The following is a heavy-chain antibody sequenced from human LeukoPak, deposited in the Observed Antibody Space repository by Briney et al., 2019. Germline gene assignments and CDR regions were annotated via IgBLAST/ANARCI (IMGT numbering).Heavy chain of an antibody. Sequence: GGSLRLSCAASGFTFSNYWMNWVRQAPGKGLEWVAVISYDGSNKYYADSVKGRFTISRDNSKNTLYLQMNSLRAEDTAVYYCAKDGPAASCDYWGQGTLVTVSS. V-gene: IGHV3-30*18. CDR1: GFTFSNYW. J-gene: IGHJ4*02. CDR2: ISYDGSNK. D-gene: IGHD2-2*01. CDR3: AKDGPAASCDY.